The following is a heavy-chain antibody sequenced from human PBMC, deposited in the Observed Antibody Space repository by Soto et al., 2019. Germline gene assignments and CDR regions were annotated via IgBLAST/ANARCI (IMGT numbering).Heavy chain of an antibody. V-gene: IGHV4-4*02. D-gene: IGHD6-19*01. Sequence: QVQLQESGPGLVKPSGTLSLTCAVSGDSISNSRWWTWVRQPPGKGLEWIGDIFHSGGTNYNPSLKSRVFISVDKSQSQFSLKVSCVTAADTAVYYCAYSTGWYRHDVWGQGTLVTVSS. CDR1: GDSISNSRW. CDR3: AYSTGWYRHDV. CDR2: IFHSGGT. J-gene: IGHJ3*01.